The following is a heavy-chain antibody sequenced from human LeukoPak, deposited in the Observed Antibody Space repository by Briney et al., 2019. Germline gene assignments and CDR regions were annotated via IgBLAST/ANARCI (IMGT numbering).Heavy chain of an antibody. J-gene: IGHJ6*02. Sequence: PGGSLRLSCAASGFTFSSYWMSWVRQAPGKGLEWVANIKQDGSEKYYVDSVKGRFTISRDNAKNSLYLQMNSLRAEDTAVYYCARVLREGGERKTQYYYYYGMDVWGQGTTVTVSS. D-gene: IGHD1-1*01. CDR1: GFTFSSYW. V-gene: IGHV3-7*01. CDR2: IKQDGSEK. CDR3: ARVLREGGERKTQYYYYYGMDV.